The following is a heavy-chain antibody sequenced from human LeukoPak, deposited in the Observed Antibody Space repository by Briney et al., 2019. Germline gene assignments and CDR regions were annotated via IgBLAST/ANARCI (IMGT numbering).Heavy chain of an antibody. D-gene: IGHD2-15*01. Sequence: KTSETLSLTCAVYGVSFSGYYWSWIRQPPGKGLEWIGEINHSGSTNYNPSLKSRVTISVDTSKNQFSLKLSSVTAADTAVYYCAARMYHYYYYGMDVWGQGTTVTVSS. CDR3: AARMYHYYYYGMDV. CDR1: GVSFSGYY. CDR2: INHSGST. V-gene: IGHV4-34*01. J-gene: IGHJ6*02.